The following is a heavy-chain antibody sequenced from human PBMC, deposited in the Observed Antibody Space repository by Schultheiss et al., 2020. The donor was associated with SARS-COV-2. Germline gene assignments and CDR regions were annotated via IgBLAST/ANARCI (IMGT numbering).Heavy chain of an antibody. Sequence: SQTLSLTCAVSGGSISSGGYSWSWIRQPPGKGLEWIGYIYYSGSTYYNPSLKSRVTISVDTSKNQFSLQLNSVTPEDTAVYYCAREDSGVQLWYWGQGTLVTVSS. D-gene: IGHD5-18*01. J-gene: IGHJ4*02. CDR3: AREDSGVQLWY. V-gene: IGHV4-30-4*07. CDR2: IYYSGST. CDR1: GGSISSGGYS.